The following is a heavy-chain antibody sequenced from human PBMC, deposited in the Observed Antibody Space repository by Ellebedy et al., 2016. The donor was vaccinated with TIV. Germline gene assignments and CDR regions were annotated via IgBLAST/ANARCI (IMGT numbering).Heavy chain of an antibody. CDR2: INPDGGVT. D-gene: IGHD2-21*02. CDR1: GFTLSTFW. Sequence: GESLKISCAASGFTLSTFWMHWVRQAPGKRLVWVSRINPDGGVTTYADSVKGRFTISRDNAKTTVYLQLNSLRVEDTAVYYCARNRYFSAGDCYALGYWGQGTLVTVSS. CDR3: ARNRYFSAGDCYALGY. V-gene: IGHV3-74*01. J-gene: IGHJ4*02.